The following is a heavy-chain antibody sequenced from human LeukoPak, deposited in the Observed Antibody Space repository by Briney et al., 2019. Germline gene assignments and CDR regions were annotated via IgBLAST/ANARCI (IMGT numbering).Heavy chain of an antibody. D-gene: IGHD1-1*01. CDR2: FDPEDGET. Sequence: ASVKVSCKVPGYTLTELSMHWVRQAPGKGLEWMGGFDPEDGETIYAQKFQGRVTMTEDTSTDTAYMELSSLRSEDTAVYYCATYQIGYNWNADWGQGTLVTVSS. CDR3: ATYQIGYNWNAD. V-gene: IGHV1-24*01. J-gene: IGHJ4*02. CDR1: GYTLTELS.